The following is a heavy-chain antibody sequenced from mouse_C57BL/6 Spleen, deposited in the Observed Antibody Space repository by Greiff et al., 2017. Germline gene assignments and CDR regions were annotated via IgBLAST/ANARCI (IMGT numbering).Heavy chain of an antibody. V-gene: IGHV3-6*01. D-gene: IGHD4-1*01. Sequence: EVQLQESGPGLVKPSPSLSLTCSVTGYSITSGYYCNWIRQVPGNKLEWMGYISYDGSNNYNPYLKNLFSITRDTSKNQFFLQLNSVTTEDTARYYCATGTGYFDVWGTGTTGTVSS. CDR1: GYSITSGYY. CDR3: ATGTGYFDV. CDR2: ISYDGSN. J-gene: IGHJ1*03.